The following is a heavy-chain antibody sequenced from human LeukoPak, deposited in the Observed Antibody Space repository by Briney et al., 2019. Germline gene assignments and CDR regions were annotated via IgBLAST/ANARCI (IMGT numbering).Heavy chain of an antibody. V-gene: IGHV4-31*03. D-gene: IGHD1-26*01. CDR1: SGSISSGVYY. J-gene: IGHJ3*02. Sequence: SETLSLTCPVSSGSISSGVYYWSWIRQHPGKGLEWIGYIYYSGSTYYNPSLKSRVTISVDTSKNQFSLKLSSVTAADTAVYYCAKENRWSYYGAFDIWGQGTILTVSS. CDR3: AKENRWSYYGAFDI. CDR2: IYYSGST.